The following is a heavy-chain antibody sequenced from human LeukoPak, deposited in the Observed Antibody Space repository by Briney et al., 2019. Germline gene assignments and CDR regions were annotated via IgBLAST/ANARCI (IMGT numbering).Heavy chain of an antibody. V-gene: IGHV4-34*01. J-gene: IGHJ4*02. Sequence: PSETLSLTCAVYGGSFSGYYWSWIRQPPGKGLEWIGEINHSGSTNYNPSLKSRVTISVDTSTNQFSLKLSSVTAADTAVYYCARGGLYDSSGYYYAYWGQGTLVTVSS. D-gene: IGHD3-22*01. CDR2: INHSGST. CDR3: ARGGLYDSSGYYYAY. CDR1: GGSFSGYY.